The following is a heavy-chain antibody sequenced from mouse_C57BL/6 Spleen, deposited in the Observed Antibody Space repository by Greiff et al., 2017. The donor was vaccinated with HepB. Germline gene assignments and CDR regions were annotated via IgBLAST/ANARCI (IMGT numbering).Heavy chain of an antibody. Sequence: EVKLQQSGPELVKPGASVKIPCKASGYTFTDYNMDWVKQSQGKSLEWIGDINPNNGGTIYNQKFKGKATLTVDKSSSTAYMELRSLTSEDTAVYYCARALYDYDRAYFDYWGQGTTLTVSS. D-gene: IGHD2-4*01. CDR1: GYTFTDYN. CDR3: ARALYDYDRAYFDY. J-gene: IGHJ2*01. V-gene: IGHV1-18*01. CDR2: INPNNGGT.